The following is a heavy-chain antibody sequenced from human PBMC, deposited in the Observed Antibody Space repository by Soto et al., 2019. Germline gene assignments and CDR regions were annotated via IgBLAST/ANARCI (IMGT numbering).Heavy chain of an antibody. Sequence: QLQLQESGSGLVKPSQTLSLTCAVSGGSISSGGYSWSWIRQPPGKGLEWIGYIYHSGSTYYNPSRESRVTVTVDRSTNQFSLKLSSVPAADTAVYYCAGGPGVARHYWGQGTLVTVSS. CDR2: IYHSGST. CDR1: GGSISSGGYS. CDR3: AGGPGVARHY. J-gene: IGHJ4*02. D-gene: IGHD5-12*01. V-gene: IGHV4-30-2*01.